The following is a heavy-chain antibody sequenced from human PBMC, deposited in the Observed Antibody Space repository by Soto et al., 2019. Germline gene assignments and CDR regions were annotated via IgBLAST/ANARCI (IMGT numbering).Heavy chain of an antibody. CDR1: GYTFTSYY. V-gene: IGHV1-46*01. Sequence: GASVKVSCKASGYTFTSYYIRWVRQAPGQGLEWMGILNPSGGSTSYAQKFQGRVTMTRDTSTSTVYMELSSLRSEDPAVYYCASATVTTRGAFDYWGQGTLVTVSS. J-gene: IGHJ4*02. D-gene: IGHD4-17*01. CDR2: LNPSGGST. CDR3: ASATVTTRGAFDY.